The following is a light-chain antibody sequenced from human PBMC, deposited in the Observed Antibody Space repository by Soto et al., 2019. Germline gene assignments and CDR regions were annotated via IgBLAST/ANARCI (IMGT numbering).Light chain of an antibody. J-gene: IGKJ1*01. CDR3: QHYNVYPWT. CDR1: QTISRW. V-gene: IGKV1-5*03. Sequence: DIQMTQSPSTLSSSVGDRVTITCRASQTISRWLAWYKQKPGKAPKLLIYEASSLQSGVPSRFSGSGSGTEFTLSISSLQPDDFATYYCQHYNVYPWTFGQGTKVDI. CDR2: EAS.